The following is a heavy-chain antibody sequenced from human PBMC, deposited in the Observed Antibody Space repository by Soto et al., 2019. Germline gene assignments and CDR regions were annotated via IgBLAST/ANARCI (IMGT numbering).Heavy chain of an antibody. J-gene: IGHJ4*02. D-gene: IGHD2-2*01. Sequence: QVQLVESGGGVVQPGTSLSLSCAASAFTFSNYGMHWVRQAPGRGLEWVAAIKSDGSKKYYTDSVTGRFTISRDNSDHTLYLRMNSLRAEDTAVYYCARDDCSSPSCLNYWGQGTLVTVSS. CDR2: IKSDGSKK. CDR3: ARDDCSSPSCLNY. CDR1: AFTFSNYG. V-gene: IGHV3-33*01.